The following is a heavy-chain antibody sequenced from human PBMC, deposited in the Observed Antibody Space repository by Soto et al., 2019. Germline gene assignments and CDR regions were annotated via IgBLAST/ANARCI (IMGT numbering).Heavy chain of an antibody. D-gene: IGHD3-22*01. CDR1: GGTFSSYT. Sequence: QVQLVQSGAEVKKPGSSVKVSCKASGGTFSSYTISWVRQAPGQGLEWMGRIIPILGIANYAQKFQGRGTITSDKTMRTTYMKLISPRTEDTAVYYCTRAHDYYIDSEDVRYFDSLGQVTRLTVSS. V-gene: IGHV1-69*02. CDR2: IIPILGIA. CDR3: TRAHDYYIDSEDVRYFDS. J-gene: IGHJ4*02.